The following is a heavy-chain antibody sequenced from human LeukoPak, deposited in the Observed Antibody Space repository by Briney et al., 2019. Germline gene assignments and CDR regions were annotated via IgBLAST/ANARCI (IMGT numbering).Heavy chain of an antibody. Sequence: SETLSLTCAVYGGSFSGYYWSWIRQPPGKGLEWIGEINHSGSTNYNPSLKSRVTISVDTSKNQFSLKLRSVTAADTAVYYCARRGRRTGWFDPWGQGTLVTVSS. D-gene: IGHD1-14*01. V-gene: IGHV4-34*01. CDR3: ARRGRRTGWFDP. J-gene: IGHJ5*02. CDR1: GGSFSGYY. CDR2: INHSGST.